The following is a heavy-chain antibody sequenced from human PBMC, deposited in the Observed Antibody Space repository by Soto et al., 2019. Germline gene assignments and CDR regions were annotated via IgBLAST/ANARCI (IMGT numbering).Heavy chain of an antibody. V-gene: IGHV3-21*01. CDR3: AAPYSTGHRLLGY. Sequence: VGSLRLSCVASGFTFSDYSVSWVRQAPGKGLEWLSSISSSSTFTHYADSVKGRFTISRDNAKNSLYLQMNSLRAEDTAVYYCAAPYSTGHRLLGYWGQGTLVTVSS. CDR1: GFTFSDYS. D-gene: IGHD6-19*01. CDR2: ISSSSTFT. J-gene: IGHJ4*02.